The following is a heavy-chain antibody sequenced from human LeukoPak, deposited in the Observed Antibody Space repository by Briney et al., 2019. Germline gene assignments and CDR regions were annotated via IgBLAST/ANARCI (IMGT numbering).Heavy chain of an antibody. V-gene: IGHV1-18*01. Sequence: ASVKVSCKASGYTFTSYGISWVRQAPGQGLEWMGWISAYNGNTNYAQKLQGRVTMTTDTSTSTAYMELRSLRSDDTAVYYCARETDPPIAARNPYFDYWGQGTLVTVSS. CDR1: GYTFTSYG. J-gene: IGHJ4*02. CDR3: ARETDPPIAARNPYFDY. D-gene: IGHD6-6*01. CDR2: ISAYNGNT.